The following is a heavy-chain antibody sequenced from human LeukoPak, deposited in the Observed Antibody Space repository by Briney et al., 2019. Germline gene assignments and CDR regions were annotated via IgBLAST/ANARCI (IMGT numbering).Heavy chain of an antibody. CDR2: ISGTGGNT. Sequence: GGSLRLSCAASGFTFSNYAMNWVRQAPGKGLEWVSAISGTGGNTYYADSVKGRFTISRDNSKNTLYLQMNSLRAEDTAVYYCAKDQYGDQVDDAFDIWGQGTMVTVSS. CDR3: AKDQYGDQVDDAFDI. V-gene: IGHV3-23*01. D-gene: IGHD4-17*01. CDR1: GFTFSNYA. J-gene: IGHJ3*02.